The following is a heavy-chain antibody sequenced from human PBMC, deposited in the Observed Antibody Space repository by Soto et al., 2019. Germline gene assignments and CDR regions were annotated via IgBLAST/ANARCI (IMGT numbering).Heavy chain of an antibody. Sequence: SETLSLTCTVSGVSITSGVYYWRWLRQHPGKGLEWIGYIYYSGSTYYNPSLKSRVTISVDTSKNQFSLKLSSVTAADTAVYYCARDSSYYYDSSGYSETNWFDPWGQGTLVTVSS. J-gene: IGHJ5*02. V-gene: IGHV4-31*03. CDR3: ARDSSYYYDSSGYSETNWFDP. D-gene: IGHD3-22*01. CDR1: GVSITSGVYY. CDR2: IYYSGST.